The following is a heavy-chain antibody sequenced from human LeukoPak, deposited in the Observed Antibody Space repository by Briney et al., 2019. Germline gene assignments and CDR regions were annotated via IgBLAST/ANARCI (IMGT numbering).Heavy chain of an antibody. V-gene: IGHV4-31*03. J-gene: IGHJ4*02. Sequence: SQTLSLTCTVSGGSISSGGYYWSWIRQHPGKGLEWIGYIYYSGSTYYNPSLKSRVTISVDTSKNQFSLKLSSVTAVDTAVYYCASASSSSANFDYWGQGTLVTVSS. D-gene: IGHD6-6*01. CDR1: GGSISSGGYY. CDR2: IYYSGST. CDR3: ASASSSSANFDY.